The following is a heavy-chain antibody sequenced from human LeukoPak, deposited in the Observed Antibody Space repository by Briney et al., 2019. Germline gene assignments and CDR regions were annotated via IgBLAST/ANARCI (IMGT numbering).Heavy chain of an antibody. CDR3: ARGLAVAGTGFDY. CDR1: GFSFTSYW. D-gene: IGHD6-19*01. V-gene: IGHV3-74*01. CDR2: INLDGSGT. J-gene: IGHJ4*02. Sequence: GGSLRLSCAASGFSFTSYWMHWVRQAPGKGLVWVSCINLDGSGTTYADSVKGRFTISRDNSKKTLYLQMNSLRAEDTAVYYCARGLAVAGTGFDYWGQGTLVTVSS.